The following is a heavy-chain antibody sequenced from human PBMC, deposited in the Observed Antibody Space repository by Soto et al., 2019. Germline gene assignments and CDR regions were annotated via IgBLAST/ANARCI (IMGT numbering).Heavy chain of an antibody. D-gene: IGHD3-22*01. CDR2: INPSGGST. J-gene: IGHJ4*02. V-gene: IGHV1-46*01. CDR1: GYTFTSYY. CDR3: ARGSGYYYWDDY. Sequence: ASVKVSCKASGYTFTSYYMHWVRQAPGQGLEWMGIINPSGGSTSYAQKFQGRVTITRDTSASTAYMELSSLRSEDTAVYYCARGSGYYYWDDYWGQGTLVTVSS.